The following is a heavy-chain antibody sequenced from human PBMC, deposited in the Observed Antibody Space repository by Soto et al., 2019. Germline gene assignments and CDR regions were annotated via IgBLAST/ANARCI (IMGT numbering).Heavy chain of an antibody. V-gene: IGHV4-59*01. CDR2: IYYSGST. J-gene: IGHJ4*02. D-gene: IGHD6-25*01. CDR3: ARGRRLRTFDY. CDR1: GGSISSYY. Sequence: SETLSLTCTVSGGSISSYYWSWIRQPPGKGLEWIGYIYYSGSTNYNPSLKSRVTISVDTSKNQFSLKLSSVTAADTAVYYCARGRRLRTFDYWGQGTLVTVSS.